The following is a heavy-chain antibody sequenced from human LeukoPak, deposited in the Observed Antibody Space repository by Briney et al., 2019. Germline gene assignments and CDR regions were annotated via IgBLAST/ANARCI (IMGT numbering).Heavy chain of an antibody. CDR3: ARDRMDYYDSSGYYGLYYFDY. Sequence: GGSLRLSCAASGFTFSSYWMSWVRQAPGKGLEWVANIKHDGSEKYYVDSVKGRFTISRDNAKNSLYLQMNSLRAEDTAVYYCARDRMDYYDSSGYYGLYYFDYWGQGTLVTLSS. D-gene: IGHD3-22*01. V-gene: IGHV3-7*01. CDR2: IKHDGSEK. J-gene: IGHJ4*02. CDR1: GFTFSSYW.